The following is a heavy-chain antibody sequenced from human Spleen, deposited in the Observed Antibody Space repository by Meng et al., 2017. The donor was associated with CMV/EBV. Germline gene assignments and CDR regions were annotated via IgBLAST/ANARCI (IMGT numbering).Heavy chain of an antibody. CDR3: ARAHSSASLRGDFGMDV. D-gene: IGHD2-2*01. V-gene: IGHV3-21*01. CDR1: FTFSTYS. CDR2: ISDSSDYI. J-gene: IGHJ6*02. Sequence: FTFSTYSMNWVRQAPGKGLQWVSSISDSSDYIHYADSMKGRFTISRDNAKNSLYLQMNSLRAEDTAVYFCARAHSSASLRGDFGMDVWGQGTTVTVSS.